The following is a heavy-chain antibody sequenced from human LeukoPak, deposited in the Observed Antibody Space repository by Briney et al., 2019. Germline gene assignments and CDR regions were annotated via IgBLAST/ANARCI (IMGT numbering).Heavy chain of an antibody. CDR3: ARPLFCAFDNCGYWLDL. V-gene: IGHV1-46*01. Sequence: ASVKVSCKTSGYTFTKYLIHWVRQAPGQGLEWVGTINPKGDATNYAPRLQGRLTLTQDTSTSTVYMVLRGLTPDDTAVYYCARPLFCAFDNCGYWLDLWGPGTLVTVSS. J-gene: IGHJ5*02. CDR1: GYTFTKYL. CDR2: INPKGDAT. D-gene: IGHD1-20*01.